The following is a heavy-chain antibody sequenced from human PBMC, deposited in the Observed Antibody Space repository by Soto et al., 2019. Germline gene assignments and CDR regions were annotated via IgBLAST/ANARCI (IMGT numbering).Heavy chain of an antibody. Sequence: GSGPTLVNPTQTLTLTCTFSGFSLSTSGMCVSWIRQPPGKALEWLALIDWDDDKYYSTSLKTRLTISKDTSKNQVVLTMTNMDPVDTATYYCARQRSSSQPYYYYGMDVWGQGTTVTVSS. CDR3: ARQRSSSQPYYYYGMDV. D-gene: IGHD6-13*01. CDR2: IDWDDDK. CDR1: GFSLSTSGMC. V-gene: IGHV2-70*01. J-gene: IGHJ6*02.